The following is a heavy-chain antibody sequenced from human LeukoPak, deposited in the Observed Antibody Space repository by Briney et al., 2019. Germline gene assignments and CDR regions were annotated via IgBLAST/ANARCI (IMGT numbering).Heavy chain of an antibody. CDR2: IYYSGST. CDR1: GGSISSYY. J-gene: IGHJ4*02. D-gene: IGHD3-10*01. V-gene: IGHV4-59*01. CDR3: ARFLPYGSGSPYYFDY. Sequence: PSETLSLTYTVSGGSISSYYWSWIRQPPGKGLEWIGYIYYSGSTNYNPSLKSRVTISVDTSKNQFSLKLSSVTAADTAVYYCARFLPYGSGSPYYFDYWGQGTLVTVSS.